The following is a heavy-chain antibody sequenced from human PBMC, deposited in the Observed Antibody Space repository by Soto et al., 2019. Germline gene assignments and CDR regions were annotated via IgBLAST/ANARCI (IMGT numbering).Heavy chain of an antibody. CDR2: ISYDGSNK. V-gene: IGHV3-30*18. D-gene: IGHD3-16*02. CDR1: GFTFSSYG. J-gene: IGHJ6*02. Sequence: GGSLRLSCAASGFTFSSYGMHWVRQAPGKGLEWVAVISYDGSNKYYADSVKGRFTISRDNSKNTLYLQMNSLRAEDTAVYYCAKHRLRLGELSLDYGMDVWGQGTTVTASS. CDR3: AKHRLRLGELSLDYGMDV.